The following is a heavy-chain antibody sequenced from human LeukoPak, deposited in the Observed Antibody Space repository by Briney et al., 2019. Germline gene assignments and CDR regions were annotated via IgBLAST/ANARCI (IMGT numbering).Heavy chain of an antibody. J-gene: IGHJ6*02. CDR3: ASPYDSSGYYYGYYYYGMDV. CDR1: GYTFTSYG. D-gene: IGHD3-22*01. CDR2: ISAYNGNT. V-gene: IGHV1-18*01. Sequence: ASVKVSCKASGYTFTSYGISWVRPAPGQGLEWMGWISAYNGNTNYAQKLQGRVTMTTDTSTSTAYMELRSLRSDDTAVYYCASPYDSSGYYYGYYYYGMDVWGQGTTVTVSS.